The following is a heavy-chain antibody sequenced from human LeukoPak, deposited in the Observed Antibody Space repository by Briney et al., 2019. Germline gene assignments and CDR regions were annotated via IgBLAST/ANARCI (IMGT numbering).Heavy chain of an antibody. CDR1: EFTFDDYA. D-gene: IGHD1-26*01. J-gene: IGHJ4*02. CDR2: ISWNSGSI. Sequence: GGSLRLSCAASEFTFDDYAMHWVRQAPGKGLEWVSGISWNSGSIGYADSVKGRFTISRDNAKNSLYLQMNSLRAEDMALYYCAKAAGATGPYYFDYWGQGTLVTASS. CDR3: AKAAGATGPYYFDY. V-gene: IGHV3-9*03.